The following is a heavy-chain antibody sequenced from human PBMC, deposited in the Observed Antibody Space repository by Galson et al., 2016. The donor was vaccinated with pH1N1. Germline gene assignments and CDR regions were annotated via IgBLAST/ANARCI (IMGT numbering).Heavy chain of an antibody. CDR3: ARDLGRQRDH. Sequence: SVKVSCKASGYSFTRYYIHWVRQAPGQGFEWMGVIDPSSGGTTYAQRFQGRLTLTSDTSSSTVSMELSRLTSEDTALYSRARDLGRQRDHWGQGTLVTVSS. V-gene: IGHV1-46*01. D-gene: IGHD7-27*01. CDR1: GYSFTRYY. J-gene: IGHJ4*02. CDR2: IDPSSGGT.